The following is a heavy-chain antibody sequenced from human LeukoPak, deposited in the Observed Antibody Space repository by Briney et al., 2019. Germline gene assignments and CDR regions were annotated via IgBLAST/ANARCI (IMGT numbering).Heavy chain of an antibody. D-gene: IGHD2-15*01. CDR2: IRYDGSNK. CDR3: AKDLYCSGDSCYPYGMDV. J-gene: IGHJ6*02. V-gene: IGHV3-30*02. CDR1: GFTFSSYG. Sequence: PGGSLRLSCAASGFTFSSYGMHWVRQAPGKGLEWVAFIRYDGSNKYYADSVKGRFTISRDNSKNTLYLQMNSLRAEDTAVYYCAKDLYCSGDSCYPYGMDVWGQGTTVTVSS.